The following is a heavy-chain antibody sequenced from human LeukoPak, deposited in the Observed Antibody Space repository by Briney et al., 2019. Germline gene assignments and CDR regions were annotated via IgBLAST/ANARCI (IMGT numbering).Heavy chain of an antibody. V-gene: IGHV1-18*04. J-gene: IGHJ4*02. CDR2: ISAYNGNT. Sequence: ASVKVSCKASGYTFTSYYMHWVRQAPGRGLEWMGWISAYNGNTNYAQKLQGRVTMTTDTSTSTAYMELRSLRSDDTAVYYCARQDGYNSIDYWGQGTLVTVSS. CDR3: ARQDGYNSIDY. D-gene: IGHD5-24*01. CDR1: GYTFTSYY.